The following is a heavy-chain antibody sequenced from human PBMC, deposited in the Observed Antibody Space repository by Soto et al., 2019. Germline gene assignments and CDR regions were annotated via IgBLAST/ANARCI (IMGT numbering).Heavy chain of an antibody. CDR3: ARDRNGESRRYYDYGMDV. CDR2: ISYDGSNK. J-gene: IGHJ6*02. CDR1: GFTFSSYA. Sequence: QVQLVESGGGVVQPGRSLRLSCAASGFTFSSYAMHWVRQAPGKGLEWVAVISYDGSNKYYADSVKGRFTISRDNSKNTLDLQMNSLRAEDTAGYYCARDRNGESRRYYDYGMDVWGQGTTVTVSS. V-gene: IGHV3-30-3*01. D-gene: IGHD3-10*01.